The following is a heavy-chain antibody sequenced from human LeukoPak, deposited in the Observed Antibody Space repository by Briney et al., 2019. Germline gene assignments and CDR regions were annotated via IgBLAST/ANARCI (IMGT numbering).Heavy chain of an antibody. CDR2: VTYSGAPT. Sequence: GGSLRLSCAASGFTFSDYAMSWVRQAPGKGLEWVSAVTYSGAPTCYADSVKGRFTISRDTPKNTLYLQMNSLGVEGTAVYYCAKGLQRTPYYYYGMDVWGQGTTVTVSS. CDR3: AKGLQRTPYYYYGMDV. CDR1: GFTFSDYA. V-gene: IGHV3-23*01. J-gene: IGHJ6*02. D-gene: IGHD2-2*01.